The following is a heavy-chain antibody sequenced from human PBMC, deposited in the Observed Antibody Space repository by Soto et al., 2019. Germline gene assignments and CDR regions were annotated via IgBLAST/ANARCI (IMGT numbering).Heavy chain of an antibody. D-gene: IGHD5-18*01. Sequence: QVQLVQSGAEVKKPGASVKVSCKASGYIFTSYDINGVRQATGQRLAWMGWMNPNSGNAGSVQKFQGRVTMTRNTSIGTAYMEMSSLRSEDTAVYYCARSQRGYSCAASWGQGTLVSVSS. V-gene: IGHV1-8*02. CDR2: MNPNSGNA. J-gene: IGHJ4*02. CDR3: ARSQRGYSCAAS. CDR1: GYIFTSYD.